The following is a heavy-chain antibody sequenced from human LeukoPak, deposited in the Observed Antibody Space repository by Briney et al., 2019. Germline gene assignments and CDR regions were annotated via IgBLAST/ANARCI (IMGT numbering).Heavy chain of an antibody. Sequence: PGGSLRLSCAASGFTFSSYAMSWVRQAPGKGLEWVSAISGSGGSTYYADSVKGRFTISRDNSKNTLYLQMNSLRAEDTAVYYCARGGRYYYYYGMDVWGQGTTVTVSS. D-gene: IGHD3-10*01. V-gene: IGHV3-23*01. J-gene: IGHJ6*02. CDR1: GFTFSSYA. CDR2: ISGSGGST. CDR3: ARGGRYYYYYGMDV.